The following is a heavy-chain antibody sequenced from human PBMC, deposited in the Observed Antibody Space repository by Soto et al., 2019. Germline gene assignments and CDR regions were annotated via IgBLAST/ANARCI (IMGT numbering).Heavy chain of an antibody. Sequence: SETLSLTCAVYGGSFSGYYWSWIRQPPGKGLEWIGEINHSGSTNYNPSLKSRVTISVDTSKNQFSLKLSSVTAADTAVYYCARGCYGSDCYYYYGMDVWGQGTTVTVSS. CDR3: ARGCYGSDCYYYYGMDV. J-gene: IGHJ6*02. CDR1: GGSFSGYY. V-gene: IGHV4-34*01. CDR2: INHSGST. D-gene: IGHD4-17*01.